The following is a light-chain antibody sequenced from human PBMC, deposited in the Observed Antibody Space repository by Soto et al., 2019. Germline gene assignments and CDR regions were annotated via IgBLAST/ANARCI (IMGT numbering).Light chain of an antibody. CDR1: SSDVGGSNY. Sequence: QSVLTQPASVSGSPGQSITISCTGTSSDVGGSNYVSWYQQHPDKAPKLILFEVNKRPSGVSGRFSGSKSGNTASLTISGLQAEDEADYYCCSFTSSNTHVFGTGTKVTVL. CDR2: EVN. CDR3: CSFTSSNTHV. V-gene: IGLV2-14*01. J-gene: IGLJ1*01.